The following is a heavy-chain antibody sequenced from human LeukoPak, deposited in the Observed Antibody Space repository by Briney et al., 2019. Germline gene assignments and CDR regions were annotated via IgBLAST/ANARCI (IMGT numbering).Heavy chain of an antibody. V-gene: IGHV3-23*01. J-gene: IGHJ4*02. CDR3: AKAAYSSSWIVDY. D-gene: IGHD6-13*01. Sequence: GGSLRLSCAASGFTFSTYAMSRVRQAPGKGLEWVSGISGTGGSTFYADSVRGRFTISRDNSKNTLYLQMNSLRAEDTATYYCAKAAYSSSWIVDYWGQGTLVTVSS. CDR1: GFTFSTYA. CDR2: ISGTGGST.